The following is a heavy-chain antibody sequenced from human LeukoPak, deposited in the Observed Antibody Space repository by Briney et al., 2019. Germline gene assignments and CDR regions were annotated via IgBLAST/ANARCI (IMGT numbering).Heavy chain of an antibody. CDR2: ISYDGSNK. J-gene: IGHJ4*02. Sequence: GGSLRLSCAASGFTFSSYAMHWVRQAPGKGLEWVAVISYDGSNKYYADSVKGRFTISRDNSKNTLYLQMNSLRAEDTAVYYCAREGGVVYWGQGTLVTVSS. V-gene: IGHV3-30-3*01. CDR3: AREGGVVY. CDR1: GFTFSSYA. D-gene: IGHD2-15*01.